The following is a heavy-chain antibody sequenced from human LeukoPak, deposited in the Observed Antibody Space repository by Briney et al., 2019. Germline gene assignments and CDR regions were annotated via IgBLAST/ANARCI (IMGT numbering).Heavy chain of an antibody. D-gene: IGHD3-3*01. Sequence: GGSLRLSCAASGFTFSDYYMSWIRQAPGKGLEWVSYISSSGSTIYYADSVKGRFTISRDNAKNSLYLQMNSLRAEDTAVYYCARAYYDFWSGYSTHFDYWGQGTLVTVSS. CDR2: ISSSGSTI. CDR1: GFTFSDYY. CDR3: ARAYYDFWSGYSTHFDY. V-gene: IGHV3-11*01. J-gene: IGHJ4*02.